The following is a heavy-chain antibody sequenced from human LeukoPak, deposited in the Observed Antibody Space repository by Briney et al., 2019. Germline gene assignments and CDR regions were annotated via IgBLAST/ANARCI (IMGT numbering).Heavy chain of an antibody. J-gene: IGHJ4*02. V-gene: IGHV4-34*01. CDR2: IYYSGST. D-gene: IGHD3-3*01. CDR3: ASGIQYDFWSGYFDY. Sequence: ASETLSLTCAVYGGSFSGYYWGWIRQPPGKGLEWIGSIYYSGSTYYNPSLKSRVTISVDTSKNQFSLKLSSVTAADTAVYYCASGIQYDFWSGYFDYWGQGTLVTVSS. CDR1: GGSFSGYY.